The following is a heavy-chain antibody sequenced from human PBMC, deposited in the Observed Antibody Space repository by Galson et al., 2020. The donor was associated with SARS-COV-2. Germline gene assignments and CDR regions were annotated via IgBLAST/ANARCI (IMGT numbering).Heavy chain of an antibody. CDR1: GYTFTSHY. J-gene: IGHJ4*02. Sequence: ASVKVYCKASGYTFTSHYMHWVRQAPGYGLEWMGIINPSGGSTSYAPKFQGKVTMTRDTSTSTVYMELSSLRSEDTAVFYCARDTYYDSSCYYPPPFDYWGQGTLVTVSS. D-gene: IGHD3-22*01. V-gene: IGHV1-46*01. CDR2: INPSGGST. CDR3: ARDTYYDSSCYYPPPFDY.